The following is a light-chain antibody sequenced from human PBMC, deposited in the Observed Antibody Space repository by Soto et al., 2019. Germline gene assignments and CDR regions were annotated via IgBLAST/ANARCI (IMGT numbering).Light chain of an antibody. J-gene: IGKJ3*01. CDR3: QHYDQWRS. V-gene: IGKV3D-15*01. CDR2: DAS. Sequence: IVMTQSPATLSVSPGERATLSCRASQSIGTHLAWYQQKPGQAPRLLIYDASTRATGNPTRFSGSGSGTEFMHTTSSLQSEDFAVYYCQHYDQWRSFGPGTKGDI. CDR1: QSIGTH.